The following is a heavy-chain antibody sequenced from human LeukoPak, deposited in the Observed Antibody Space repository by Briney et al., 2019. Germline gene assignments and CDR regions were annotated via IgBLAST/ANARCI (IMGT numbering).Heavy chain of an antibody. CDR3: ASPPARITIFGVVTPEHYYYYMDV. CDR2: IYYSGST. V-gene: IGHV4-39*01. Sequence: PSETLSLTCTVSGGSISSSSYYWGWIRQPPGKGLEWIGSIYYSGSTYYNPSLKSRVTISVDTSKNQFSLKLSSVTAADTAVNYCASPPARITIFGVVTPEHYYYYMDVWGKGTTVTVSS. D-gene: IGHD3-3*01. CDR1: GGSISSSSYY. J-gene: IGHJ6*03.